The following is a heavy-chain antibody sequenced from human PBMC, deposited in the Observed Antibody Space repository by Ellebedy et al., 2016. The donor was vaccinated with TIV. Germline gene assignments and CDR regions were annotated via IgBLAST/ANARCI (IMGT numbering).Heavy chain of an antibody. CDR1: GFTFRSHW. CDR2: IKPDGSET. Sequence: GESLKISXAASGFTFRSHWMSWIRQAPGKGLKWVANIKPDGSETFYVDSVKGRFTISRDNAKNSLYLQMNSLRAEDTAVYFCARAQVHASPDPRYTNSWYVDYFDYWGQGALATVSS. CDR3: ARAQVHASPDPRYTNSWYVDYFDY. V-gene: IGHV3-7*01. J-gene: IGHJ4*02. D-gene: IGHD6-13*01.